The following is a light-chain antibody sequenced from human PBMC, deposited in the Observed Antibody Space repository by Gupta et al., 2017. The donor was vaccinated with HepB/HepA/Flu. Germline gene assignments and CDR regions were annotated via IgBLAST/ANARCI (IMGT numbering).Light chain of an antibody. CDR2: YKSDSDK. Sequence: QAVLTQPSSLSASPGASASLPCTLRSSLNVGTFRIYWYQQKPGSPPQYPLRYKSDSDKEQGSGVPSRFSGSKDGSANAGILLISGVEAEDEDDYYCTIGRGSVWVFGGGTKLTVL. J-gene: IGLJ3*02. CDR1: SSLNVGTFR. CDR3: TIGRGSVWV. V-gene: IGLV5-45*02.